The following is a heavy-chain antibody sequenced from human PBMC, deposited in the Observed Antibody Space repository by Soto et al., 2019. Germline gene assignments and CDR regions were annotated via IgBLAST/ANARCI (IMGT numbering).Heavy chain of an antibody. CDR1: GFTFSSYA. CDR2: ISGSGGST. D-gene: IGHD6-13*01. Sequence: GGSLRLSCAASGFTFSSYAMSWVRQAPGKGLEWVSAISGSGGSTYYADSVKGRFTISRDNSKNTLYLQMNSLRAEDTAVYYCAKDYSSSWYSNSFDPWGQGTLVTVSS. CDR3: AKDYSSSWYSNSFDP. J-gene: IGHJ5*02. V-gene: IGHV3-23*01.